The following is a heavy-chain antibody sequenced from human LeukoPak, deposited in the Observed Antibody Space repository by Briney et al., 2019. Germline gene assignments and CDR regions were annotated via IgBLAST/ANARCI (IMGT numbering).Heavy chain of an antibody. V-gene: IGHV1-69*04. D-gene: IGHD3-22*01. CDR1: GCTFSSYA. J-gene: IGHJ4*02. CDR3: ARELGITMIVLVSSRYFEY. Sequence: GASVKVSCKASGCTFSSYAISWVRQAPGQGLEWMGRINPNIGNANYAQNFQGRVTITGDKSTSTAYMELSSLRSEDTAVYYCARELGITMIVLVSSRYFEYWGQGALVTVSS. CDR2: INPNIGNA.